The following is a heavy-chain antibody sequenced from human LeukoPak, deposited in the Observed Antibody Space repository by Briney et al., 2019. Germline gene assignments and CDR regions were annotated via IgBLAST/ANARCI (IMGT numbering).Heavy chain of an antibody. V-gene: IGHV1-69*13. CDR1: GGTFSSYA. J-gene: IGHJ3*02. Sequence: SVKVSCKASGGTFSSYAISWVRQAPGQGLEWMGGIIPIFGTANYAQKFQGRVTITADESTSTAYMELSSLRSEDTAVYYCATTPSGSLLGDAFDIWGQGTMVTVSS. CDR2: IIPIFGTA. D-gene: IGHD1-26*01. CDR3: ATTPSGSLLGDAFDI.